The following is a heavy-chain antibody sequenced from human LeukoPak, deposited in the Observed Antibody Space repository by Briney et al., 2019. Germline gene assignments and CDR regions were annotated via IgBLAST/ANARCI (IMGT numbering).Heavy chain of an antibody. CDR3: ARVFGSGSFSDAFDI. CDR1: GFTFSSYS. J-gene: IGHJ3*02. Sequence: PGGSLRLSCAASGFTFSSYSMNWVRQAPGKGLEWVSSISSSSSYIYYADSVKGRFTISRDNAKNSLYLQMNSLRAEDTAVYYCARVFGSGSFSDAFDIWGQGTMVTVSS. CDR2: ISSSSSYI. D-gene: IGHD3-10*01. V-gene: IGHV3-21*01.